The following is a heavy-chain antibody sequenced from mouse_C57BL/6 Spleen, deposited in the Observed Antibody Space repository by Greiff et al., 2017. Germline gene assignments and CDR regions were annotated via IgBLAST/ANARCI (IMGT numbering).Heavy chain of an antibody. CDR2: ISSGSSTI. Sequence: EVNVVESGGGLVKPGGSLKLSCAASGFTFSDYGMHWVRQAPEKGLEWVAYISSGSSTIYYADTVKGRFTISRDNAKNTLFLQLTSLRSEDTAMYYCARNWDEGWLAYWGQGTLVTVSA. D-gene: IGHD4-1*01. CDR1: GFTFSDYG. J-gene: IGHJ3*01. CDR3: ARNWDEGWLAY. V-gene: IGHV5-17*01.